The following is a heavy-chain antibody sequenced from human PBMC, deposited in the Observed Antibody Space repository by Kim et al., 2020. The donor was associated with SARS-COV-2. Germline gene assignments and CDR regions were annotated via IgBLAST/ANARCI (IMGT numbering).Heavy chain of an antibody. D-gene: IGHD3-10*01. CDR2: IYHSGST. V-gene: IGHV4-38-2*02. CDR3: ARDQELYYGSGSYSLY. CDR1: GYSISSGYY. J-gene: IGHJ4*02. Sequence: SETLSLTCTVSGYSISSGYYWGWIRQPPGKGLEWIGSIYHSGSTYYNPSLKSRVTISVDTSKNQFSLKLSSVTAADTAVYYCARDQELYYGSGSYSLYWGQGTLVTVSS.